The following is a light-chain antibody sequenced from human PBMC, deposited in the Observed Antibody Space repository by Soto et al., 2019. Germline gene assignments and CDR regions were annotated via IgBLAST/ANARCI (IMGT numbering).Light chain of an antibody. CDR1: QSLLHTNGYNY. CDR2: LGS. Sequence: EIVLTQSSLSLPVTPGEPASISCRSSQSLLHTNGYNYLDWYLQKPGQSPQLLIYLGSYRASGVPDRFSGSGSGTYFTLKISRVEAEDVGIYYCMQALQTPVTFGGGTKVEI. CDR3: MQALQTPVT. J-gene: IGKJ4*01. V-gene: IGKV2-28*01.